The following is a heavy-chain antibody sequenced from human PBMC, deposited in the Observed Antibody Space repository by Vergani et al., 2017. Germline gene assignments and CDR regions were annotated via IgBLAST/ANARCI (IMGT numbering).Heavy chain of an antibody. V-gene: IGHV3-49*04. D-gene: IGHD3-10*01. Sequence: EVQLVESGGGLVQPGRSLRLSCTASGFTFGDYAMSWVCQAPGKGLEWVGFIRSKAYGGTTEYAASVKGRFTISRDDSKSIAYLQMNSLKTEDTAVYYCTRDEAGVYGSGEYGYWGQGTLVTVSS. CDR2: IRSKAYGGTT. CDR1: GFTFGDYA. CDR3: TRDEAGVYGSGEYGY. J-gene: IGHJ4*02.